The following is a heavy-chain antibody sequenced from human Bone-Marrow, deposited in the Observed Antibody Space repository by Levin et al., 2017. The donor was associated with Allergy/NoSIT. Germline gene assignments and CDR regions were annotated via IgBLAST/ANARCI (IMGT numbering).Heavy chain of an antibody. J-gene: IGHJ6*02. D-gene: IGHD6-25*01. CDR1: GGSISPYY. CDR3: ARDAAGYLYFGFDV. CDR2: ISHTGYT. Sequence: SQTLSLTCTVSGGSISPYYWSWLRQPPGKGLEYVGYISHTGYTNFNPSLKSRVTILLDTSKSQFSLKLTSVISADTAVYYCARDAAGYLYFGFDVWGPGTTVTVSS. V-gene: IGHV4-59*01.